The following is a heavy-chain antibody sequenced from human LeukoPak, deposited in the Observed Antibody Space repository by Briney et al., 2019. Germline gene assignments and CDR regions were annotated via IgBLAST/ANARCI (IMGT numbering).Heavy chain of an antibody. Sequence: GGSLRLSCTASGFTFSSYAMSWVHQAPGKGLEWVSAISGSGGSTYYADSVKGRFTISRDNSKNTLYLQMNSLRAEDTAVYYCARGLSYRLYDYWGQGTLVTVSS. CDR3: ARGLSYRLYDY. CDR1: GFTFSSYA. CDR2: ISGSGGST. J-gene: IGHJ4*02. D-gene: IGHD2/OR15-2a*01. V-gene: IGHV3-23*01.